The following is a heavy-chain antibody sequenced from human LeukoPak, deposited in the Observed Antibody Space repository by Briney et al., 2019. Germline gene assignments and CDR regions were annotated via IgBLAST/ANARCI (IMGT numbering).Heavy chain of an antibody. J-gene: IGHJ6*03. Sequence: PGGSLRLSCEASGFTVSSTYMSWVRQAPGKGLEWVSAIYSYGNTYYTDSVKGRFTISRDNSRNTLDLQMNSLRAEDTAVYYCASSNGAPTDTHYYYMNVWGKGTTVTVSS. CDR2: IYSYGNT. CDR1: GFTVSSTY. CDR3: ASSNGAPTDTHYYYMNV. D-gene: IGHD4-11*01. V-gene: IGHV3-53*01.